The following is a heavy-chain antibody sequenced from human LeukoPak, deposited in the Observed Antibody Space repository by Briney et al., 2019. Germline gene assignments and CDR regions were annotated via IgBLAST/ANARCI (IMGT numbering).Heavy chain of an antibody. D-gene: IGHD3-10*01. CDR1: GGTFSSYA. J-gene: IGHJ4*02. V-gene: IGHV1-69*06. Sequence: ASVKVSCKASGGTFSSYAISWVRQAPGQGLEWMGGIIPIFGTANYAQKFQGRVTITADKSTSTAYMELGSLRSEDTAVYYCARDDGSGVFDYWGQGTLVTVSS. CDR3: ARDDGSGVFDY. CDR2: IIPIFGTA.